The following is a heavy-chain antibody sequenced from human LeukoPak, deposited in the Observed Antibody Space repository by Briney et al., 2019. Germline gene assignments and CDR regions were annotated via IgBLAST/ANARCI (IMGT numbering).Heavy chain of an antibody. CDR2: INPDNGGT. CDR1: GYMFKGYY. V-gene: IGHV1-2*02. CDR3: ARDPSNSGYDYLYYFDY. J-gene: IGHJ4*02. Sequence: GASVKVSCKASGYMFKGYYIHWVRQAPGQGLEWMRWINPDNGGTNYAQKFQGRVTMTRDMSISTAYMELSRLRSDDTAVYYCARDPSNSGYDYLYYFDYWGQGTLVTVSS. D-gene: IGHD5-12*01.